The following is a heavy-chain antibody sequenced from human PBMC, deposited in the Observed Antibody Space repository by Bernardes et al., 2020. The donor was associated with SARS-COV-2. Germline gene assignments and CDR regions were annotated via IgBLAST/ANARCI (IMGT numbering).Heavy chain of an antibody. D-gene: IGHD6-13*01. Sequence: GGSLRLSCAVSGFSVSSAYMSWVRQAPGKGLEWVSVIYSGGNTYYADSVKDRFTISRDNSKNTLYLQMNSLRAEDTAVYYCARDYPDPADWGQGTLVTVSS. J-gene: IGHJ4*02. CDR1: GFSVSSAY. V-gene: IGHV3-66*01. CDR3: ARDYPDPAD. CDR2: IYSGGNT.